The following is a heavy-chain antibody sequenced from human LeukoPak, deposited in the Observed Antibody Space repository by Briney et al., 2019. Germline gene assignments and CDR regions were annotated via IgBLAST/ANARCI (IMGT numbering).Heavy chain of an antibody. V-gene: IGHV3-7*01. CDR1: GFSFSSYW. Sequence: PGGSLRLSCAASGFSFSSYWMSWVRQALGKGLEWVANIKQEGSEKYYVDSVKGRFTISRDNAKNPLYLQMNSLRAEDTAVYYGVGHSDYWGQGTLVTVSS. CDR2: IKQEGSEK. D-gene: IGHD3-16*01. CDR3: VGHSDY. J-gene: IGHJ4*02.